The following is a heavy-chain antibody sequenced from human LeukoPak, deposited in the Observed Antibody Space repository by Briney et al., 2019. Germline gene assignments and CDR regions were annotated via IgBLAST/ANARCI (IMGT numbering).Heavy chain of an antibody. Sequence: PSETLSLTCTVSGGSISSYYWSWIRQPAGKGLEWIGRIYTSGSTNYDPSLKSRVTMSVDTSKNQFSLKLSSVTAADTPVYYCARDVPATIFGVVILDYFDYWGQGTLVTVSS. J-gene: IGHJ4*02. CDR3: ARDVPATIFGVVILDYFDY. CDR2: IYTSGST. V-gene: IGHV4-4*07. D-gene: IGHD3-3*01. CDR1: GGSISSYY.